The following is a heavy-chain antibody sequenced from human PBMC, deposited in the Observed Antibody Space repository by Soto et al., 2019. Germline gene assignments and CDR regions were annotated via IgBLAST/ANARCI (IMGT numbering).Heavy chain of an antibody. CDR3: AHVPSSSWYLVNAFDI. J-gene: IGHJ3*02. V-gene: IGHV2-5*02. D-gene: IGHD6-13*01. Sequence: QITLKESGPTLVKPTQTLTLTCTFSGFSLSTSGVGVGWIRQPPGKALEWLALIYWGDDKRYSPSLKSRLTITKDTSKNQVVLTMTNMDPVDTATYYCAHVPSSSWYLVNAFDIWGQGTMVTVSS. CDR2: IYWGDDK. CDR1: GFSLSTSGVG.